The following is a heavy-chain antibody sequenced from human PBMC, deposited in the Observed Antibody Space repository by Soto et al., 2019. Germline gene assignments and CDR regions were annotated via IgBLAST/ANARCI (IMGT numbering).Heavy chain of an antibody. Sequence: QVQLVESGGGVVQPGRSLRLSCAASGFTFSSYAMHWVRQAPGKGLEWVAVISYDGSNKYYADSVKGRFTISRDNSKNTLYLQMNSLRDEDTAVYYCAREGERFGELWDWRNAFDIWGQGTMVTVSS. CDR2: ISYDGSNK. D-gene: IGHD3-10*01. V-gene: IGHV3-30-3*01. CDR1: GFTFSSYA. CDR3: AREGERFGELWDWRNAFDI. J-gene: IGHJ3*02.